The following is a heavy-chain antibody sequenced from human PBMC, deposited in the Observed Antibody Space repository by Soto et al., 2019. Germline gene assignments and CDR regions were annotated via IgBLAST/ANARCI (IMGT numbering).Heavy chain of an antibody. Sequence: QVQLVQSGAEVKKPGSSVTVSCKASGGTFGNSAISWVRQAPGQGLEWMGGVIPIFPKPDYAQKSQGTVTITADEPTSTAYMELTRLISEDTAVYYCARDKDRLQFGGNYYYGMDVWGQGTTVTVSS. V-gene: IGHV1-69*12. J-gene: IGHJ6*02. CDR1: GGTFGNSA. CDR2: VIPIFPKP. CDR3: ARDKDRLQFGGNYYYGMDV. D-gene: IGHD5-12*01.